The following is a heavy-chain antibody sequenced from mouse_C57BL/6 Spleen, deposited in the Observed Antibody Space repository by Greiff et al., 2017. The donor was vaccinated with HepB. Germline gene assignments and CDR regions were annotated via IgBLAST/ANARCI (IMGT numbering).Heavy chain of an antibody. J-gene: IGHJ4*01. CDR1: GYSITSGYY. CDR2: ISYDGSN. CDR3: ARVGLREGAMDY. V-gene: IGHV3-6*01. Sequence: DVQLQESGPGLVKPSQSLSLTCSVTGYSITSGYYWNWIRQFPGNKLEWMGYISYDGSNNYNPSLKNRISITRDTSKNQFFLKLNSVTTEDTATYYCARVGLREGAMDYWGQGTSVTVSS. D-gene: IGHD1-1*01.